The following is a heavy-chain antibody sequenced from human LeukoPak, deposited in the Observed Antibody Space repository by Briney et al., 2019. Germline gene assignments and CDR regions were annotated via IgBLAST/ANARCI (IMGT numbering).Heavy chain of an antibody. D-gene: IGHD3-10*01. Sequence: SETLSLTCSVSGASITSYYWSWIRQPAGKGLEWIGRIYTRGSTNYNPSLKSRVSISVDTSKNQFSLNLTSVTAADTAVYYCATDGMVRGPDAWFGSWGQGILVTVSS. CDR1: GASITSYY. CDR2: IYTRGST. J-gene: IGHJ5*01. CDR3: ATDGMVRGPDAWFGS. V-gene: IGHV4-4*07.